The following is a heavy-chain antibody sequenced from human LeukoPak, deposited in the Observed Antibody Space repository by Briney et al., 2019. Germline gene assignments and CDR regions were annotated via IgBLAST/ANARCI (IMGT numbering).Heavy chain of an antibody. D-gene: IGHD3-3*01. CDR3: ARGSAYYDFWSGTNYYYYYYMDV. CDR2: INYSGST. Sequence: SETLSLTCAVYGGSFSGYYWSWIRQPPGKGLEWIGEINYSGSTNYNPSLKSRVTISVDTSKNQFSLKLSSVTAADTAVYYCARGSAYYDFWSGTNYYYYYYMDVWGKGTTVTVSS. V-gene: IGHV4-34*01. J-gene: IGHJ6*03. CDR1: GGSFSGYY.